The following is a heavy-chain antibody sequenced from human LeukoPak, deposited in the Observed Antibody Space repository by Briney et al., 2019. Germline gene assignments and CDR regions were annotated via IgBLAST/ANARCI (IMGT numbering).Heavy chain of an antibody. CDR3: ARAATEAVVLDY. J-gene: IGHJ4*02. CDR1: GGTFSSYA. V-gene: IGHV1-69*01. Sequence: ASVKVSCKASGGTFSSYAISWVRQAPGQGLEWMGGIIPIFGTANYAQKFQGRVTITADESTSTAYMELSSLRSEDTAVYYCARAATEAVVLDYWGQGTLVTVSS. CDR2: IIPIFGTA. D-gene: IGHD4-11*01.